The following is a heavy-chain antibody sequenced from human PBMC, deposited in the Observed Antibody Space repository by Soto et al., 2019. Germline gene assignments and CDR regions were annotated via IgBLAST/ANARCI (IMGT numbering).Heavy chain of an antibody. Sequence: ASVKVSCKASGGTFSSYTISWVRQATGQGLEWMGWMNPNSGNTGYAQKFQGRVTMTRNTSISTAYMELSSLRSEDTAVYYCARGRSHVLRFLEWSYYDDYWGQGTLVTVSS. CDR3: ARGRSHVLRFLEWSYYDDY. CDR1: GGTFSSYT. D-gene: IGHD3-3*01. CDR2: MNPNSGNT. J-gene: IGHJ4*02. V-gene: IGHV1-8*02.